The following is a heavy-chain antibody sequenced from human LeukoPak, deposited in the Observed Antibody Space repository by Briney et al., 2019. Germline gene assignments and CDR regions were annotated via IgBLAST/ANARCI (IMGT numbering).Heavy chain of an antibody. V-gene: IGHV3-21*01. CDR1: GFIFSSYS. CDR3: ARDVRYCSSTSCHSS. J-gene: IGHJ5*02. CDR2: ISSSSSYI. D-gene: IGHD2-2*01. Sequence: GGSLRLSCAASGFIFSSYSMNWVRQAPGKGLEWVSSISSSSSYIYYADSVKGRFTISRDNAKNSLYLQMNSLRAEDTAVYYCARDVRYCSSTSCHSSWGQGTLVTVSS.